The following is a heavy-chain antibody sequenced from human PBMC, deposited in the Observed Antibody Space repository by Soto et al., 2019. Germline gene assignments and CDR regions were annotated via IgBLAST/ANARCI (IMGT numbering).Heavy chain of an antibody. CDR3: ARGFRYCSGGSCYSGREYYFDY. V-gene: IGHV4-34*01. CDR1: GGSFSGYY. CDR2: INHSGST. J-gene: IGHJ4*02. Sequence: SETLSLTCAVYGGSFSGYYWSWIRQPPGKGLEWIGEINHSGSTNYNPSLKSRVTISVDTSKNQFSLKLSSVTAADTAVYYCARGFRYCSGGSCYSGREYYFDYWGQGTLVTVSS. D-gene: IGHD2-15*01.